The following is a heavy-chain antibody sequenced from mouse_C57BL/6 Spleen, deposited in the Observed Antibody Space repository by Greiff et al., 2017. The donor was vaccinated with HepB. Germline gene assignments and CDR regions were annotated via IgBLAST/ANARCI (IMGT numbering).Heavy chain of an antibody. CDR2: IYPGDGET. V-gene: IGHV1-80*01. CDR3: ARDPGYYFDY. J-gene: IGHJ2*01. CDR1: GYAFSSYW. Sequence: QVHVKQSGAELVKPGASVKISCKASGYAFSSYWMNWVKQRPGKGLEWIGQIYPGDGETNYNGKFKGKATLTADKSSSTAYMQLSSLTSEDSAVYFCARDPGYYFDYWGQGTTLTVSS.